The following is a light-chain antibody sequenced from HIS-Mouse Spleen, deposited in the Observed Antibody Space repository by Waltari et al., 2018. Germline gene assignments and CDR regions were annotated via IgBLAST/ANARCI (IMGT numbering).Light chain of an antibody. CDR1: QSVSSSY. J-gene: IGKJ4*01. CDR2: GAS. V-gene: IGKV3-20*01. CDR3: QQYGSSSALT. Sequence: EIVLTQSPGTLSLSPGERATLSCRASQSVSSSYLAWYQRKPGQAPRLLVYGASSRATGIPDRVSGSGSGTDFTLTISRLGPEDFAVYYCQQYGSSSALTFGGGTKVEIK.